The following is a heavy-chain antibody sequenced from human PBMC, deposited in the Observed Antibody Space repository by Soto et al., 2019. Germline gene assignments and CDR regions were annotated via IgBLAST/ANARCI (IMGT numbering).Heavy chain of an antibody. CDR1: GFTVSSNY. D-gene: IGHD3-22*01. CDR2: IYSGGST. Sequence: GGSLRLSCAASGFTVSSNYMSWVRQAPGKGLEWVSVIYSGGSTYYADSVKGRFTISRDNSKNTLYLQMNSLRAEDTAVYYCAKMEYYDSSGYYICYDYYYGMDVRARGTTVTVSS. CDR3: AKMEYYDSSGYYICYDYYYGMDV. J-gene: IGHJ6*02. V-gene: IGHV3-53*01.